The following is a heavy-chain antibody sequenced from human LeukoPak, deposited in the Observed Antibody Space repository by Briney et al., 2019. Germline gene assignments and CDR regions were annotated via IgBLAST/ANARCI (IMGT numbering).Heavy chain of an antibody. Sequence: SETLSLTCTVSGVSISSSSYYWGWLRQPPGKGLEWIGSIYYSGSTYYNPSLKSRVTISVDTSKNQFPLKLSSVTAADTAVYYCARVGAIAARPDWFDPWGQGTLVTVSS. CDR2: IYYSGST. D-gene: IGHD6-6*01. V-gene: IGHV4-39*06. CDR3: ARVGAIAARPDWFDP. J-gene: IGHJ5*02. CDR1: GVSISSSSYY.